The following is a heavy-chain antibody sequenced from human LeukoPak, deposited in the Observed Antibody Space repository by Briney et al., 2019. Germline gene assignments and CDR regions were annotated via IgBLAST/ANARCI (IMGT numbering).Heavy chain of an antibody. D-gene: IGHD7-27*01. CDR2: IYHTGST. J-gene: IGHJ4*02. CDR1: GGSVSDYY. Sequence: SETLSPTCTISGGSVSDYYWSWLRQSPGKGLEWIGYIYHTGSTSYSPSLKSRVTISADTSQNQFSLKLSSVTAADTAVYYCASRKLGNDYWGQGTLVTVSS. V-gene: IGHV4-59*02. CDR3: ASRKLGNDY.